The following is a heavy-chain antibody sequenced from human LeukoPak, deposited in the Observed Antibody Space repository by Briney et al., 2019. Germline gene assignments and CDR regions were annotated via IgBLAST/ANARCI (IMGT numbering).Heavy chain of an antibody. CDR3: ARDREGLAYFDY. CDR1: GYTFTGKF. D-gene: IGHD3/OR15-3a*01. Sequence: AASVKVSCKASGYTFTGKFIHWVRQAPGQGLEWMGWIDPNSGGTDYAQKFRGRVTMTRDTSTSTAYMDLSSLISDDTAAYYCARDREGLAYFDYWGQGTLVTVSS. CDR2: IDPNSGGT. V-gene: IGHV1-2*02. J-gene: IGHJ4*02.